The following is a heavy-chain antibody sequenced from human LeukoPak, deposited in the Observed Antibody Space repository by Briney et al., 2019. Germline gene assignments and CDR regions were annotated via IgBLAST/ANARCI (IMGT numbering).Heavy chain of an antibody. CDR2: IRYDGSNK. V-gene: IGHV3-30*02. J-gene: IGHJ5*02. D-gene: IGHD2-2*01. CDR1: GFTFSSYG. Sequence: PGGSLRLSCAASGFTFSSYGMHWVRQAPGKGLEWVAFIRYDGSNKYYADSVKGRFTISRDNSKNTLYLQMNSLRAEDTAVYYCAKDLFLEYCSSTSCYNWFDPWGQGTLVTVSS. CDR3: AKDLFLEYCSSTSCYNWFDP.